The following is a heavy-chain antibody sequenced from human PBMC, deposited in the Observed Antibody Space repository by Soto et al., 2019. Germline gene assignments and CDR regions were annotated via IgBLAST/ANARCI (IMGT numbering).Heavy chain of an antibody. V-gene: IGHV1-3*01. J-gene: IGHJ4*02. CDR2: INAGNGNT. D-gene: IGHD3-10*01. Sequence: QVQLVQSGSEVKKPGASVKVSCKASGYTFTNYAMHWVRQAPGQRLEWMGWINAGNGNTKYSQKFQGRDTMTRDTSASTAYMELSSLRSEDTAVYYCARDRITMVRGVIIKVGLDYWGQGTLVTVSS. CDR1: GYTFTNYA. CDR3: ARDRITMVRGVIIKVGLDY.